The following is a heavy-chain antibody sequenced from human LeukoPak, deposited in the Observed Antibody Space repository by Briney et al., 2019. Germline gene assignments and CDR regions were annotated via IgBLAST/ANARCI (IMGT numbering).Heavy chain of an antibody. Sequence: GGSLRLSCTASGFTFGDYAMSWFRQAPGKGLEWVGFIRSKAYGGTTECAASVEGRFTISRDDSKSIAYLQMNSLKTEDTAVYYCTTSTEDIVVVTASYWGQGTLVTVSS. CDR1: GFTFGDYA. J-gene: IGHJ4*02. V-gene: IGHV3-49*03. D-gene: IGHD2-21*02. CDR2: IRSKAYGGTT. CDR3: TTSTEDIVVVTASY.